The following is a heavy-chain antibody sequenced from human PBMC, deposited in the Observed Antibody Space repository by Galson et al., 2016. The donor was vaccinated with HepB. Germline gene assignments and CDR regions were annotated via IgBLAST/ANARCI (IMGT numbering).Heavy chain of an antibody. CDR3: ARDLVEATRFDY. Sequence: SVKVSCKASGYTFTSYDMHWVRQAPGQRLEWMGWINAGNDNTKYSQKFLGRVTITRDTSASTVYMELSSLRSEDTAVYYCARDLVEATRFDYWGQGTLVTVSS. CDR1: GYTFTSYD. J-gene: IGHJ4*02. CDR2: INAGNDNT. D-gene: IGHD2-21*01. V-gene: IGHV1-3*01.